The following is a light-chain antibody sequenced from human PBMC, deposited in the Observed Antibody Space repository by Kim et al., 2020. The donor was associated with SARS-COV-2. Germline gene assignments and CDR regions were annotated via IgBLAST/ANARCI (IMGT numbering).Light chain of an antibody. J-gene: IGLJ1*01. CDR2: QDS. CDR1: KLGDKY. CDR3: QAWDSTPYV. V-gene: IGLV3-1*01. Sequence: SVSQGKTANIFCSGDKLGDKYACWYQQKSGQSPVLVIYQDSKRPPGIPERFSGSNSGNTATLTISGTQAMDEADYYCQAWDSTPYVFGTWTKVTVL.